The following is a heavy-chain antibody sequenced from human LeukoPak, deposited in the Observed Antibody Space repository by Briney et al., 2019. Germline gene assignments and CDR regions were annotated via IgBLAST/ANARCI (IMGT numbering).Heavy chain of an antibody. CDR1: GFTFSIYW. Sequence: PGGSLRLSCAASGFTFSIYWMRWVRQAPGRGLVRVSHIKGDGSSTNYADSVKGRFTISRDNAKNTLYLQMSSLRAEDTAVYYCARDGLPAAADSWGQGTLVTVSS. D-gene: IGHD2-2*01. J-gene: IGHJ4*02. CDR2: IKGDGSST. V-gene: IGHV3-74*01. CDR3: ARDGLPAAADS.